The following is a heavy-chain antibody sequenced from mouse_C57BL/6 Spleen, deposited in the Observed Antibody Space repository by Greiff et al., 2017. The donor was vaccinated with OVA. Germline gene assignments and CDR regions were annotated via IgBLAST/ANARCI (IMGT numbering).Heavy chain of an antibody. V-gene: IGHV1-62-2*01. CDR3: AIHEESYSYYGSSSFAY. Sequence: QVQLQQSGAELVKPGASVKLSCKASGYTFTEYTIHWVKQRSGQGLEWIGWFYPGSGSIKYNEKFKDKATLTADKSSSTVYMELSRLTSEDSAVYFCAIHEESYSYYGSSSFAYWGQGTLVTVSA. D-gene: IGHD1-1*01. J-gene: IGHJ3*01. CDR1: GYTFTEYT. CDR2: FYPGSGSI.